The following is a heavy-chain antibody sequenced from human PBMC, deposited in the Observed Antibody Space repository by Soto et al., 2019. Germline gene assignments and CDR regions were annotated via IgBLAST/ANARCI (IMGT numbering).Heavy chain of an antibody. D-gene: IGHD6-6*01. V-gene: IGHV1-2*02. J-gene: IGHJ6*02. Sequence: ASVKVSCKASGYTFTGYYMHWVRQAPGQGLEWMGWINPNSGGTNYAQKFQGRVTMTRDTSISTAYMELSRLRSDDTAVYYCASDRMGRDSSSSRDYYYYYGMDVWGQGTTVTVSS. CDR2: INPNSGGT. CDR3: ASDRMGRDSSSSRDYYYYYGMDV. CDR1: GYTFTGYY.